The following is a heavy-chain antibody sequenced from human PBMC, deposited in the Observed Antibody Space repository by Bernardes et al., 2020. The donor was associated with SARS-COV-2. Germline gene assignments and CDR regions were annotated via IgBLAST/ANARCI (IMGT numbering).Heavy chain of an antibody. CDR1: GYTFSRYD. J-gene: IGHJ4*02. Sequence: ASVKVSCKTSGYTFSRYDIIWVRQAPGQGLEWMGWISTNNGNTNYAQKVQGRVTMTTDTSTSTAYMELRSLRSDDTAVYYCARDEWEQRGGFDHWGQGTLVTVSS. CDR3: ARDEWEQRGGFDH. D-gene: IGHD1-26*01. CDR2: ISTNNGNT. V-gene: IGHV1-18*01.